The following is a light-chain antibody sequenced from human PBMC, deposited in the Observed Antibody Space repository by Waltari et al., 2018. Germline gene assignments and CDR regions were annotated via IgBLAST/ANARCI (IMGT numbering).Light chain of an antibody. CDR1: SHDVGPYNY. CDR3: SSFTTSTTLV. J-gene: IGLJ2*01. CDR2: DVN. Sequence: QSALTQPASVSGFPGQSITISCPGNSHDVGPYNYVSWYQQYPGKAPKLIIYDVNKRPSGISDRFSGSKSGNTASLTVSGLQPEDEADYHCSSFTTSTTLVFGGGTKLTVL. V-gene: IGLV2-14*03.